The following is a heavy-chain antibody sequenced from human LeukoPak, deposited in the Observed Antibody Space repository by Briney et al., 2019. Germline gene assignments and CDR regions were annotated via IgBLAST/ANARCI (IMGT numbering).Heavy chain of an antibody. D-gene: IGHD2-2*01. CDR1: GFTFGDYA. CDR3: TRGIVVVPAARPFDY. V-gene: IGHV3-49*04. CDR2: IRSKAYGGTT. Sequence: GGSLRLSCTASGFTFGDYAMSWVRQAPGKGLEWVGFIRSKAYGGTTEYAAPVKGRFTISRDDSKSIAYLQMNSLKTEDTAVYYCTRGIVVVPAARPFDYWGQGTLVTVSS. J-gene: IGHJ4*02.